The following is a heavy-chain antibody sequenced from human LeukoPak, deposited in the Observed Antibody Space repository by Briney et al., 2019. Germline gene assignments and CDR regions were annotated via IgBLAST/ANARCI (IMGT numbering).Heavy chain of an antibody. CDR3: ARIPSRISWFDP. D-gene: IGHD1-14*01. Sequence: PSETLSLTCTVSGGSISSYYWGWIRQPPGKGLEWIGSIYYSGSTYYNPSLKSRVTISVDTSKNQFSLKLSSVTAADTAVYHCARIPSRISWFDPWGQGTLVTVSS. V-gene: IGHV4-39*01. J-gene: IGHJ5*02. CDR1: GGSISSYY. CDR2: IYYSGST.